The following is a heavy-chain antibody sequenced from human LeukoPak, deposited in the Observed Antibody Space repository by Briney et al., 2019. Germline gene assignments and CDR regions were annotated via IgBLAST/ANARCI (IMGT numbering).Heavy chain of an antibody. J-gene: IGHJ4*02. CDR2: ISYDGSNK. CDR3: ARDPLVGATGYYFDY. CDR1: GFTFSSYA. Sequence: GGSLRLSCAASGFTFSSYAMHRVRQAPGKGLEWVAVISYDGSNKYYADSVKGRFTISRDNSKNTLYLQMNSLRAEDTAVYYCARDPLVGATGYYFDYWGQGALVTVSS. V-gene: IGHV3-30-3*01. D-gene: IGHD1-26*01.